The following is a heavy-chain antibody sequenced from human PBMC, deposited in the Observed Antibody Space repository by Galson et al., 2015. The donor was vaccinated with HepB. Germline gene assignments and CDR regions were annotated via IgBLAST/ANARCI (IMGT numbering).Heavy chain of an antibody. D-gene: IGHD6-6*01. J-gene: IGHJ4*02. CDR3: TRDQAGIAARPPYDY. CDR1: GYTFTTYG. V-gene: IGHV1-18*01. CDR2: ISAYNGNT. Sequence: SVKVSCKASGYTFTTYGITWVRQAPGQGLEWMGWISAYNGNTNYAQKLQDRVTMTTDTSTSTAYMELRSLRFDDTAVYYCTRDQAGIAARPPYDYWGQGTLVTVSS.